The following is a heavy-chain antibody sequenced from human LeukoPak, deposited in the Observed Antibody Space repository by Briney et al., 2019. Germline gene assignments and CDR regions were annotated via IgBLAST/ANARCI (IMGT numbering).Heavy chain of an antibody. D-gene: IGHD5-24*01. V-gene: IGHV3-9*03. CDR2: ISWNSGSI. Sequence: GGSLRLSCAASEFTIDDYAMHWVRQAPGKGLEWVSSISWNSGSIDYADSVKGRFTISRDNAKNSLYLQMNSLRTEDMALYYCAEGFSRDVYSYFDYWGQGTLVTVSS. J-gene: IGHJ4*02. CDR3: AEGFSRDVYSYFDY. CDR1: EFTIDDYA.